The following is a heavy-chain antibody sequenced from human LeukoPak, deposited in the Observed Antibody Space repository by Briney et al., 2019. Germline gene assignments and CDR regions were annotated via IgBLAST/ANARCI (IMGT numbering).Heavy chain of an antibody. CDR2: ISSRSSFI. CDR1: GLTFSSYS. Sequence: GGSLRLSCAASGLTFSSYSFNWHRQAPGKGLERVSSISSRSSFIYYADAVKGRFTISRDNAKNSLYLQMNSLRVEDTAVYFCARGEGSTLWGQGTLVTVSS. CDR3: ARGEGSTL. J-gene: IGHJ4*02. V-gene: IGHV3-21*01. D-gene: IGHD2-2*01.